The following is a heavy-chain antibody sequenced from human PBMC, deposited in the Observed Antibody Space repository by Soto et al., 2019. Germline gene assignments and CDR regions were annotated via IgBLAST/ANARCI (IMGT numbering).Heavy chain of an antibody. CDR3: ASRRKSITIFGVVTKDPSNDIYGMDV. Sequence: SVKVSFKASGGTFSSYAISWVRQAPGQGPEWMGVIIPIFGTANYAQKFQGRVTITADESTSTAYMELSSLRSEDTAVYYCASRRKSITIFGVVTKDPSNDIYGMDVWGQGTTVTV. CDR2: IIPIFGTA. V-gene: IGHV1-69*13. J-gene: IGHJ6*02. CDR1: GGTFSSYA. D-gene: IGHD3-3*01.